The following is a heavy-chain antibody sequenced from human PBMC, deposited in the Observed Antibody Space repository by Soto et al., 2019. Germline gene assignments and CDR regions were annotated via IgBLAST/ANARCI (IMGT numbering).Heavy chain of an antibody. J-gene: IGHJ3*02. V-gene: IGHV4-30-2*01. CDR1: GGSISSGGYS. Sequence: QLQLQESGSGLVKPSQTLSLTCAVSGGSISSGGYSWSWIRQPPGKGLEWIGYIYYGSTYYNPSLKSRVTISVDRSKNQFSLMLSSVTAADTAVYYCARTPDIWGQGTMVTVSS. CDR3: ARTPDI. CDR2: IYYGST.